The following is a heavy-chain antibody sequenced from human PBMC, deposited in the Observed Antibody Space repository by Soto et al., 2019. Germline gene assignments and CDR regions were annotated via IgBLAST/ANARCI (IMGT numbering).Heavy chain of an antibody. Sequence: GGCLRLSCAASGFPLSSYAMSWVRQAPGKGLEWVSLISGSGGSTYYADTVKGRFTISRDNSRDTLYLQMRSLRADDTAVYYCAKVHGSGSYNNFPDYWGQGTLVTVSS. CDR2: ISGSGGST. V-gene: IGHV3-23*01. CDR3: AKVHGSGSYNNFPDY. D-gene: IGHD3-10*01. J-gene: IGHJ4*02. CDR1: GFPLSSYA.